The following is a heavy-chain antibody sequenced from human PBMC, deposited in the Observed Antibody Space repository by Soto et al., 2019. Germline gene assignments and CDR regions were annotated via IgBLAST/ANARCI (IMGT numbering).Heavy chain of an antibody. CDR3: TREQSDDNYFDP. CDR1: GGSISSSNW. J-gene: IGHJ5*02. Sequence: PSETLSLTCAVSGGSISSSNWWSWVRQPPGKGLEWIGEIYHSGSTNYNPSLKSRVTISVDKSKSQFSLRLISVTAADTAVYYCTREQSDDNYFDPWGQGTLVTVSS. CDR2: IYHSGST. D-gene: IGHD6-19*01. V-gene: IGHV4-4*02.